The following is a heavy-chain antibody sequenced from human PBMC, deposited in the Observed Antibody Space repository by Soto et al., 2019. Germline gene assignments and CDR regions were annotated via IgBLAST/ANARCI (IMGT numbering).Heavy chain of an antibody. CDR2: INPNGGVT. CDR1: GDTFNDYY. D-gene: IGHD1-26*01. V-gene: IGHV1-2*04. CDR3: ARQSGGATATLDYYYFYVDG. J-gene: IGHJ6*03. Sequence: QVQLVQSGAEVKRPGASVTVSCRSSGDTFNDYYIHWVRQAPGQGLEWMGWINPNGGVTKYAQKFQGWVSMTRDTSIRTVYMQRSRLRSDDTAVYYGARQSGGATATLDYYYFYVDGWGTGTTVTVSS.